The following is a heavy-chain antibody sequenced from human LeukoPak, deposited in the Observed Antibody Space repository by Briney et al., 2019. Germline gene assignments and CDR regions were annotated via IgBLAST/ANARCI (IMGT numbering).Heavy chain of an antibody. Sequence: GGSLRLSCAASGFTFSSYAMSWVRQAPGKGLEWVSAISGSGGSTYYADSVRGRFTISRDDSKNMLYLQMNDLRADDTAVYYCAKDRVPDGIWSLDYWGQGTLVTVSS. D-gene: IGHD1-14*01. CDR3: AKDRVPDGIWSLDY. J-gene: IGHJ4*02. CDR2: ISGSGGST. V-gene: IGHV3-23*01. CDR1: GFTFSSYA.